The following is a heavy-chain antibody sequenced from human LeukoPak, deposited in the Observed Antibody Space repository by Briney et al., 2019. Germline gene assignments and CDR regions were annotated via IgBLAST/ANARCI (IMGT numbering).Heavy chain of an antibody. D-gene: IGHD6-13*01. V-gene: IGHV7-4-1*02. CDR3: GIAAASSRGYAFDI. Sequence: ASVKVSCKASGYTFTSYAMNWVRQAPGQGLEWMGWINTNTGNPTYAQGFTGRFVFSLDTSVSTAYLQISSLKAEDTAVYYCGIAAASSRGYAFDIWGQGTMVTVSS. J-gene: IGHJ3*02. CDR2: INTNTGNP. CDR1: GYTFTSYA.